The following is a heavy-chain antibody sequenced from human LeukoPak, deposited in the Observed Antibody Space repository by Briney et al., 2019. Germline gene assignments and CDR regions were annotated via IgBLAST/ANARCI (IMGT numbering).Heavy chain of an antibody. D-gene: IGHD1-26*01. CDR3: ARAVGATIPEYFQH. Sequence: PGGSLRLSCAASGFTFDVYGMSWVRHAPGKGLEWVSGINWNGGSTGYADSVKGRFTIYRDNAKNSLYLQMNSLRAEDTALYYCARAVGATIPEYFQHWGQGTLVTVSS. J-gene: IGHJ1*01. CDR2: INWNGGST. CDR1: GFTFDVYG. V-gene: IGHV3-20*04.